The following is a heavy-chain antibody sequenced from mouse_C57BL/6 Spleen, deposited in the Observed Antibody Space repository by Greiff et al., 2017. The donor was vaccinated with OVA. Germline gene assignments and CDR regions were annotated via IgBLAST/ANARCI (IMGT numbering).Heavy chain of an antibody. CDR3: TRPNGYYFDD. CDR2: IDPETGGT. V-gene: IGHV1-15*01. D-gene: IGHD2-2*01. Sequence: QVHVKQSGAELVRPGASVTLSCKASGYTFTDYEMHWVKQTPVHGLEWIGAIDPETGGTAYNQKFKGKAILTADKSSSTAYMELRSLTSEDSAVYYCTRPNGYYFDDWGQGTTLTVSS. J-gene: IGHJ2*01. CDR1: GYTFTDYE.